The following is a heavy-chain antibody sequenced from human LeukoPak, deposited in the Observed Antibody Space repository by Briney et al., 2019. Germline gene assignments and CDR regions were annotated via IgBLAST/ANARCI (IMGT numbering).Heavy chain of an antibody. CDR3: ARHGGAAAAIDY. CDR2: IYYSGTT. V-gene: IGHV4-39*01. J-gene: IGHJ4*02. D-gene: IGHD6-13*01. CDR1: GGFVSSSSYF. Sequence: SETVSLTCTVSGGFVSSSSYFWGWIRQPPGKRLEWIGSIYYSGTTYHNPSLKSRITIPVDTSKNQFSLKLSSVTAADTAVYYCARHGGAAAAIDYWGQGTLVTVSS.